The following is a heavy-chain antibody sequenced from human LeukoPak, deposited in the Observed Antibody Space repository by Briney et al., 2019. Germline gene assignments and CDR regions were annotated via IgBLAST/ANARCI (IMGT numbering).Heavy chain of an antibody. CDR1: GYTFTGYY. V-gene: IGHV1-18*04. J-gene: IGHJ4*02. CDR3: ARAVSIWDY. D-gene: IGHD3-3*01. Sequence: ASVKVSCKASGYTFTGYYMHWVRQAPGQGLEWMGWISAYNGNTNYAQKLQGRVTMTTDTSTSTAYMELRSLRSDDTAVYYCARAVSIWDYWGQGTLVTVSS. CDR2: ISAYNGNT.